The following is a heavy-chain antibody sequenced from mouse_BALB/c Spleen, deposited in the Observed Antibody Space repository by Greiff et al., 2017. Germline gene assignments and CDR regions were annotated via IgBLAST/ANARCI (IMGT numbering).Heavy chain of an antibody. CDR3: ARGYGNFAY. V-gene: IGHV5-12-2*01. D-gene: IGHD2-10*02. J-gene: IGHJ3*01. Sequence: EVQVVESGGGLVQPGGSLKLSCAASGFTFSSYTMSWVRQTPEKRLEWVAYISNGGGSTYYPDTVKGRFTISRDNAKNTLYLQMSSLKSEDTAMYYCARGYGNFAYWGQGTLVTVSA. CDR1: GFTFSSYT. CDR2: ISNGGGST.